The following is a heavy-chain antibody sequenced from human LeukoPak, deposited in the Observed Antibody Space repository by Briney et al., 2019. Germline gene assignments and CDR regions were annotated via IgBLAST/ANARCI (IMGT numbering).Heavy chain of an antibody. J-gene: IGHJ4*02. CDR1: NDSIRNYY. CDR2: IYHTGNT. V-gene: IGHV4-59*01. Sequence: SETLSLTCSVSNDSIRNYYCGWIRQPPGKALEWIGYIYHTGNTNYNPSLKSRLTMSIDTSKNQFSLNLNSVTAADTAVYYCARGNYGSGSYYVVDFDYWGQGTLVTVSS. CDR3: ARGNYGSGSYYVVDFDY. D-gene: IGHD3-10*01.